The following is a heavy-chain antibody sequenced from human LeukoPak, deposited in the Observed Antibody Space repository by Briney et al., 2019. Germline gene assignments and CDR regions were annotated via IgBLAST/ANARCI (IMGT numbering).Heavy chain of an antibody. CDR2: FDPEDGET. V-gene: IGHV1-24*01. J-gene: IGHJ4*02. D-gene: IGHD3-9*01. CDR3: KQKTAYDILTGYHRPFGY. Sequence: ASVKVSCKVSGYTLTELSMHWVRQAPGKGLEWIGDFDPEDGETIYAQKFQGRVTMTEDTSTDTAYMELSSLRSEDTAVYFFKQKTAYDILTGYHRPFGYWGQGTLVTVSS. CDR1: GYTLTELS.